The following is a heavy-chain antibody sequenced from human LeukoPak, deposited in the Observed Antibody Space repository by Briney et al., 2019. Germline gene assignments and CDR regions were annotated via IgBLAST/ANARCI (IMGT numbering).Heavy chain of an antibody. V-gene: IGHV4-30-4*01. CDR2: IYYSGST. CDR3: ARDRTTYCSSTSCYGFDY. CDR1: GGSISSGDYY. Sequence: SETRSLTCTVSGGSISSGDYYWSWIRQPPGKGLEWIGYIYYSGSTYYNPSLKSRVTISVGTSKNQFSLKLSSVTAADTAVYYCARDRTTYCSSTSCYGFDYWGQGTLVTVSS. D-gene: IGHD2-2*01. J-gene: IGHJ4*02.